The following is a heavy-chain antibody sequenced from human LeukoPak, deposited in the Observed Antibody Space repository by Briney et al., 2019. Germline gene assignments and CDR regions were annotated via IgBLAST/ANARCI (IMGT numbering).Heavy chain of an antibody. J-gene: IGHJ4*02. Sequence: SETLSLTCTVSGGSVSGGSYYWSWIRQPPGKGLEWIGYIYYSGSTNYNPSLKSRVAISIDTSENQFSLKLSSVTAADTAVYYCARSPYTYTTPPAVPPGDYPNRFFDYWGQGTLVTVSS. CDR1: GGSVSGGSYY. D-gene: IGHD4-17*01. CDR3: ARSPYTYTTPPAVPPGDYPNRFFDY. V-gene: IGHV4-61*01. CDR2: IYYSGST.